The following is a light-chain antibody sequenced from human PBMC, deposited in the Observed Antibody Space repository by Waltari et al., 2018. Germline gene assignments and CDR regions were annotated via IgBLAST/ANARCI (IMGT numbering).Light chain of an antibody. CDR3: SSYGGSNNLV. CDR1: SSDIGGYKF. J-gene: IGLJ2*01. Sequence: QSALTQPPSASGSPGQSVTISCPGTSSDIGGYKFVSWYQHHPGKAPKLMLYEVRQRPSGVPDRFSGSKSGNTASLTVSGLQAEDEADYYCSSYGGSNNLVFGGGTKLTVL. CDR2: EVR. V-gene: IGLV2-8*01.